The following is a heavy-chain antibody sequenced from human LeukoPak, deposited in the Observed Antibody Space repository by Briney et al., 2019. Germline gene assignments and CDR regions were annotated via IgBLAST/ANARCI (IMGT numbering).Heavy chain of an antibody. CDR1: GGTFITYA. D-gene: IGHD5-18*01. CDR3: Y. V-gene: IGHV1-69*01. Sequence: VASVKVSFKGSGGTFITYAFSWVRQAPGQGLEWMGGIIPIFRAANYAQNFQGRVTLTADESTSTAYYCARGPGYLGLQSYFDYWGQGTLVTVSS. J-gene: IGHJ4*02. CDR2: IIPIFRAA.